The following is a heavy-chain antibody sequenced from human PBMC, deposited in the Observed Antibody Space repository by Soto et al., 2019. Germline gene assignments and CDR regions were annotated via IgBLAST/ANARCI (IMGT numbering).Heavy chain of an antibody. V-gene: IGHV4-30-2*01. CDR3: ERALPYSSSWYNWFDP. Sequence: LRLSCAASGFTFSDHYMDWIRQPPGKGLEWIGYMYHSESTYYNPSHKSRVTISIDRSKNQFSLKLSTVTAADTAVYYRERALPYSSSWYNWFDPWGQGTLLTVSS. CDR2: MYHSEST. CDR1: GFTFSDHY. D-gene: IGHD6-13*01. J-gene: IGHJ5*02.